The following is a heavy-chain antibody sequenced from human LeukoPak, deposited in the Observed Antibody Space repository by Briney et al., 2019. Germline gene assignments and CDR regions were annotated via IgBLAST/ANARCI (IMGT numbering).Heavy chain of an antibody. CDR3: ARTYYYDSSGYPRCFDP. CDR1: GFTFSGYW. Sequence: GESLKISCKGSGFTFSGYWIGWERQMPGKGLEWMGSIYPGDSDTRYSPSFQGQVTISADKSISTAYLQWSSLKASDTAMYYCARTYYYDSSGYPRCFDPWGQGTLVTVSS. J-gene: IGHJ5*02. CDR2: IYPGDSDT. V-gene: IGHV5-51*01. D-gene: IGHD3-22*01.